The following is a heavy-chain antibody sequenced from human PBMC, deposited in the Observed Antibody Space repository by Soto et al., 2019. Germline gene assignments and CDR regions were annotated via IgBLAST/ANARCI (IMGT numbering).Heavy chain of an antibody. Sequence: GGSLRLSCAVAGLSFSNYAIHWVRQAPGEGLEWVALISDDGSNKHYADSVKGRFTISRDSSKNTVYLQMNSLRTEDTAVYFCAKDRSYSLDYWGQGTLVTVSS. CDR2: ISDDGSNK. V-gene: IGHV3-30*18. CDR1: GLSFSNYA. D-gene: IGHD1-26*01. CDR3: AKDRSYSLDY. J-gene: IGHJ4*02.